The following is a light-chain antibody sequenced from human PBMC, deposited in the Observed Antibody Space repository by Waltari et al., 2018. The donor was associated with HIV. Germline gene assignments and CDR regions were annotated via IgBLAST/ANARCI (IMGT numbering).Light chain of an antibody. J-gene: IGLJ3*02. CDR1: SSNIGNNY. CDR3: GTWDSSLSVGL. V-gene: IGLV1-51*01. CDR2: DIN. Sequence: QFVLTQAPSVSAAPGQHVTISCSGSSSNIGNNYVSWYQHFPGTAPKLLIYDINKRPSGIPDRFSGSKSGTSATLAIAGLQTGDEADYYCGTWDSSLSVGLFGGGTKVTVL.